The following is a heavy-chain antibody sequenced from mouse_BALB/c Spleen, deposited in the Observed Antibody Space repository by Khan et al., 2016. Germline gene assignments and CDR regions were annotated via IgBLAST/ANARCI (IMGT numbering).Heavy chain of an antibody. D-gene: IGHD1-1*01. J-gene: IGHJ1*01. CDR3: ARDGGSSPYFDV. V-gene: IGHV2-9*02. CDR1: GFSLTSYG. Sequence: QVQLKESGPGLVAPSQSLSITCTVSGFSLTSYGVHWVRQPPGKGLEWLGVIWAGGNINYNSALMSGLSISKDNFKSQVFLKMKSLKNDDTAEYYCARDGGSSPYFDVWGAGTTVTVSS. CDR2: IWAGGNI.